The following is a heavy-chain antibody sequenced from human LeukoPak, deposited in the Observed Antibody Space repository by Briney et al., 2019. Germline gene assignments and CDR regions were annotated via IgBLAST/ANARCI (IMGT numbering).Heavy chain of an antibody. J-gene: IGHJ6*03. Sequence: SETLSLTCDVSGGSISNYWWSWVRQPPGKGLEWIAEIHHSGSTNYNPSLKSRVTISVDTSKNQFSLKLSSVTAADTAVYYCTRPYYYFMDVWGNGTTVTVSS. CDR3: TRPYYYFMDV. V-gene: IGHV4-4*02. CDR1: GGSISNYW. CDR2: IHHSGST.